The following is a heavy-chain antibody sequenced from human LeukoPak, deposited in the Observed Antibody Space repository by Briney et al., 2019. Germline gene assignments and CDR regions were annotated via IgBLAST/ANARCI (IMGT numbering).Heavy chain of an antibody. J-gene: IGHJ4*02. V-gene: IGHV4-59*01. CDR1: GGSISSYY. CDR3: ARASSRRGSPFDY. D-gene: IGHD2-15*01. Sequence: SETLSPTCTVSGGSISSYYWSWIRQPPGKGLEWIGYIYYSGSTNYNPSLKSRVTISVDTSKNQFSLKLSSVTAADTAVYYCARASSRRGSPFDYWGQGTLVTVSS. CDR2: IYYSGST.